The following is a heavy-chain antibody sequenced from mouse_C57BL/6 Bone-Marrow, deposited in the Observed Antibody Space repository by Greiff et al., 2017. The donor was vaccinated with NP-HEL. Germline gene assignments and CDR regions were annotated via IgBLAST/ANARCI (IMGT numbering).Heavy chain of an antibody. CDR2: ISYDGSN. V-gene: IGHV3-6*01. CDR3: ARVDGYYAWFAY. CDR1: GYSITSGYY. Sequence: EVKVEESGPGLVKPSQSLSLTCSVTGYSITSGYYWNWIRQFPGNKLEWMGYISYDGSNNYNPSLKNRISITRDTSKNQFFLKLNSVTTEDTATYYCARVDGYYAWFAYWGQGTLVTVSA. J-gene: IGHJ3*01. D-gene: IGHD2-3*01.